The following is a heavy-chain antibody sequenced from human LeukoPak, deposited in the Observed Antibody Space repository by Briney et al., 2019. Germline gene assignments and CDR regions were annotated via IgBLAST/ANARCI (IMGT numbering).Heavy chain of an antibody. CDR1: GGSISSGTYY. CDR3: ARAMSIAARLQTIFDY. Sequence: SETLSLTCSVSGGSISSGTYYWSWIRQPAGRGLEWIGRIYTSGSTNYNPSLKSRVTISVDTSKNQFSLNLTSVTAADTAVYYCARAMSIAARLQTIFDYWGQGTLVTVSS. D-gene: IGHD6-6*01. CDR2: IYTSGST. J-gene: IGHJ4*02. V-gene: IGHV4-61*02.